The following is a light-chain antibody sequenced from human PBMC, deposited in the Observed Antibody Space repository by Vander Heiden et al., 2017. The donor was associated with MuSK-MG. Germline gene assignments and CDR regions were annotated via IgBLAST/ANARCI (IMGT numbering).Light chain of an antibody. Sequence: EIVLTQSPGTLSLSPGERATLSCRASQSVSSSYLVWYQQKPGQAPRLLIYGASSRATGIPDRFSGSGSGTDFTLTISRLEPEDFAVYYCQQDGSSPRTFGQGTKVEIK. CDR3: QQDGSSPRT. CDR1: QSVSSSY. CDR2: GAS. V-gene: IGKV3-20*01. J-gene: IGKJ1*01.